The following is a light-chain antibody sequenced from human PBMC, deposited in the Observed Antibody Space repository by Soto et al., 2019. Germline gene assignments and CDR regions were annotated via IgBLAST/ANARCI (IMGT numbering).Light chain of an antibody. V-gene: IGKV1-5*03. CDR2: KAS. Sequence: DIQMTQSPSTQSASVGDRVTITCRASQSVSGSLAWYQQKRGQAPKLLISKASILESGVPSRFSGSGYGTEFTLSISSLQPDDFATYYCQHYRSYPFTFGQGTRLEIK. CDR3: QHYRSYPFT. J-gene: IGKJ5*01. CDR1: QSVSGS.